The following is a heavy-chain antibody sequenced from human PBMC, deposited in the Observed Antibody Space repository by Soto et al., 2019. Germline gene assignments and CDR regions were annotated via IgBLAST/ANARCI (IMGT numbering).Heavy chain of an antibody. V-gene: IGHV5-51*01. CDR2: IYPGDSDT. CDR1: GYSFTSYW. Sequence: PGESLKIACKGSGYSFTSYWIGWVRQMPGKGLEWMGIIYPGDSDTRYSPSFQGQVTISADKSISTAYLQMNNLRPEDTAVYYCAKDWASLVAGRFFDSWGQGTPVTV. D-gene: IGHD5-12*01. J-gene: IGHJ4*02. CDR3: AKDWASLVAGRFFDS.